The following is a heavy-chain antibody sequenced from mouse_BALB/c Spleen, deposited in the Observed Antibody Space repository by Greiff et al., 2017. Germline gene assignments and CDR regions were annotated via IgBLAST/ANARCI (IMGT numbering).Heavy chain of an antibody. J-gene: IGHJ3*01. CDR2: IYPGNSDT. Sequence: EVQLQQSGTVLARPGASVKMSCKASGYTFTSYWMHWVKQRPGQGLEWIGAIYPGNSDTSYNQKFKGKAKLTAVTSTSTAYMELSSLTNEDSAVYYCTRRLTGTWFAYWGQGTLVTVSA. CDR3: TRRLTGTWFAY. D-gene: IGHD4-1*01. V-gene: IGHV1-5*01. CDR1: GYTFTSYW.